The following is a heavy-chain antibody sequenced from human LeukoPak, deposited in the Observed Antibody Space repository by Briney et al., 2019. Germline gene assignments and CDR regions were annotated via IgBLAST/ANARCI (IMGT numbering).Heavy chain of an antibody. CDR2: ISYDGSNK. J-gene: IGHJ3*02. Sequence: PGGSLRLSCAASGFTFSSYAMHWVRQAPGKGLEWVAVISYDGSNKYYADSVKGRFTISRDNSKNTLYLQMNSLRAEDTAVYYCARDEFIWGQGTMVTVSS. D-gene: IGHD3-10*01. CDR3: ARDEFI. V-gene: IGHV3-30-3*01. CDR1: GFTFSSYA.